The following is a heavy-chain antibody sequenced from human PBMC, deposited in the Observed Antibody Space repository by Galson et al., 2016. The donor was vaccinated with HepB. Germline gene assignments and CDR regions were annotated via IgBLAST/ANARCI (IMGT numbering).Heavy chain of an antibody. Sequence: CAISGDSVSSKSAAWNWIRHSPSRGLEWLGRTYHTSNWYSDYAVSVKSRITINPDTSKNQFSLQLNSVTPEDTAVYYCARGHLVVPFSFYFDYWGQGSLVTV. CDR3: ARGHLVVPFSFYFDY. J-gene: IGHJ4*02. CDR1: GDSVSSKSAA. D-gene: IGHD2-15*01. CDR2: TYHTSNWYS. V-gene: IGHV6-1*01.